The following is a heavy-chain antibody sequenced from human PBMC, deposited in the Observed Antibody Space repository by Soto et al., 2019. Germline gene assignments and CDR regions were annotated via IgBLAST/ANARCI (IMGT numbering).Heavy chain of an antibody. D-gene: IGHD3-3*01. CDR3: AKDLAYYDFWSGYPPEVYYYYGMDV. CDR1: GFTFSSYG. CDR2: ISYDGSNK. Sequence: GGSLRLSCAASGFTFSSYGMHWVRQAPGKGLEWVAVISYDGSNKYYADSVKGRFTISRDNSKNTLYLQMNSLRAEDTAVYYCAKDLAYYDFWSGYPPEVYYYYGMDVWGQGTTVTVS. V-gene: IGHV3-30*18. J-gene: IGHJ6*02.